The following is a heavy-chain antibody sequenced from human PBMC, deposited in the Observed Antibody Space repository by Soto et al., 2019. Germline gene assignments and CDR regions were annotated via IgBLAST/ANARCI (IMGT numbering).Heavy chain of an antibody. CDR3: ARDFDVNTALDYWHFDL. D-gene: IGHD3-9*01. CDR2: IYSSGRT. CDR1: GGSTSGKY. J-gene: IGHJ2*01. Sequence: QVHLQESGPGVVKASETLSLTCSLSGGSTSGKYWSWIRQSAGKGLEWIGRIYSSGRTHYNPSLGSRVSMSVAQNSFSLRLTSVTAADTAIYYCARDFDVNTALDYWHFDLWDRGTQVSVSS. V-gene: IGHV4-4*07.